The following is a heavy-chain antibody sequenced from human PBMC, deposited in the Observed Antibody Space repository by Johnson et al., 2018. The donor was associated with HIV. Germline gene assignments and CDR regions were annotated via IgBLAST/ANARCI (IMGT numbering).Heavy chain of an antibody. Sequence: VQLVESGGGVVQPGGSLRLSCAASGFTFSRYWMSWVRQAPGKGLEWVANIKHDGSEKYYVDSVKGRFTISRDNSKNTLSLQMHSRRAEATAVYYCAKDPGGFGGPGDALDIWGQGTMVTVSS. CDR1: GFTFSRYW. D-gene: IGHD3-10*01. CDR3: AKDPGGFGGPGDALDI. V-gene: IGHV3-7*05. J-gene: IGHJ3*02. CDR2: IKHDGSEK.